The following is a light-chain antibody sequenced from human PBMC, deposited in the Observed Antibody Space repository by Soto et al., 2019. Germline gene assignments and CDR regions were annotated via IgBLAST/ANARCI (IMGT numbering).Light chain of an antibody. CDR2: GAS. J-gene: IGKJ1*01. V-gene: IGKV3-15*01. CDR1: QSISSN. Sequence: EIVMTQSPATLSVSPGERATLSCRASQSISSNLAWYQQNPGQAPRLLIYGASTRATGIPARFSGSGSGTEFTLTISSLQSEDFAVYYCQQYNTWPPWTFVHGTQLDIK. CDR3: QQYNTWPPWT.